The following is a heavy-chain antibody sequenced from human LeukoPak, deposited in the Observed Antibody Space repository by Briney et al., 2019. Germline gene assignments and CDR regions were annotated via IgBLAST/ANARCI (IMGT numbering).Heavy chain of an antibody. V-gene: IGHV4-59*12. J-gene: IGHJ6*02. Sequence: KPSETPSLTCTVPGGSTSSYYWSWIRQTPGKGRGRLGYIYYSGSTNYSPSLYSRVTISVDLSKNQVSLKLSSFTPVDTAVDECARVNRGMATVDYYYYGMDVWGQGTMVTVSS. CDR2: IYYSGST. D-gene: IGHD5-24*01. CDR3: ARVNRGMATVDYYYYGMDV. CDR1: GGSTSSYY.